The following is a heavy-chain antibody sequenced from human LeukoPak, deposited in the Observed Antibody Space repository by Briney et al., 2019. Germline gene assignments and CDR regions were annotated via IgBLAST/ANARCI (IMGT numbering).Heavy chain of an antibody. CDR1: GFTFSSYS. Sequence: PGGSLRLSCAASGFTFSSYSMNWVRQAPGKGLEWVSSISSSSSYIYYADSVKGRFTISRDNAKNSLYLQMNSLRAEDTAVYYCARDKWSDIVASQRVPSDYWGQGTLVTVSS. CDR3: ARDKWSDIVASQRVPSDY. J-gene: IGHJ4*02. CDR2: ISSSSSYI. D-gene: IGHD5-12*01. V-gene: IGHV3-21*01.